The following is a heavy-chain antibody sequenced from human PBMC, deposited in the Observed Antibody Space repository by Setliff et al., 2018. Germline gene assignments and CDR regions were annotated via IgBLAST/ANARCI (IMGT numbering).Heavy chain of an antibody. Sequence: GGSLRLSCVGSGYTFSTYSMVWVRQAPGKGLQWVSGILGGGGNGGRGTIYADSVRGRFIISRDNSKNTLYLHMNSLRAEDTALYYCAKDRVPDNIWDFDPWGQGTLVTVSS. CDR3: AKDRVPDNIWDFDP. J-gene: IGHJ5*02. D-gene: IGHD1-26*01. CDR1: GYTFSTYS. V-gene: IGHV3-23*01. CDR2: ILGGGGNGGRGT.